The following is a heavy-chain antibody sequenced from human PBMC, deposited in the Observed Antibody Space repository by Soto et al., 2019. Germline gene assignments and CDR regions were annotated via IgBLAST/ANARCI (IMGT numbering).Heavy chain of an antibody. CDR1: GFTFSSYW. CDR3: AKTGDGHHDSLDY. V-gene: IGHV3-7*01. D-gene: IGHD1-1*01. CDR2: INQDGNED. J-gene: IGHJ4*02. Sequence: GGSLRLSCAASGFTFSSYWVNWVRQAPGKGLEWVANINQDGNEDNLLDSVKGRFTISRDNAKNSLFLQMNSLRVDDTAVYYCAKTGDGHHDSLDYWGQGALVTVSS.